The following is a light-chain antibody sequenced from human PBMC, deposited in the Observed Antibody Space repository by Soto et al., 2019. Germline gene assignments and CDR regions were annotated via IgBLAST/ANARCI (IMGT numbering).Light chain of an antibody. CDR1: QSISSY. J-gene: IGKJ4*01. V-gene: IGKV1-39*01. Sequence: DIQMTQSPSSLSASVGDRVTITCRASQSISSYLNWYQQKPGKAPKLLIYAASSLQSGVPSRFSGGGSGTDFTLTINSLQPEDSATYYCQQSYSTPLTFGGGTKVEIK. CDR2: AAS. CDR3: QQSYSTPLT.